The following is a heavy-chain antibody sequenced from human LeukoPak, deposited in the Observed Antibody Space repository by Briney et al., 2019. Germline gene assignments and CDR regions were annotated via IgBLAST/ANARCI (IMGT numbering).Heavy chain of an antibody. D-gene: IGHD6-13*01. CDR2: ISGSGGST. V-gene: IGHV3-23*01. J-gene: IGHJ5*02. CDR1: GFTFSSYA. CDR3: AKEPYSSSWREEYNWSDP. Sequence: GGSLRLSCAASGFTFSSYAMSWVRQAPGKGLEWVSAISGSGGSTYYADSVKGRFTISRDNSKNTLYLQMNSLRAEDTAVYYCAKEPYSSSWREEYNWSDPWGQGTLVTVSS.